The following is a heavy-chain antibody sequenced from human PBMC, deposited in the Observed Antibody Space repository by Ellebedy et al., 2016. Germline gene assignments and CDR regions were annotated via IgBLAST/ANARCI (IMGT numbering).Heavy chain of an antibody. Sequence: SETLSLTXTVSGGSVSNTDYFWSWVRQPPGKGLEWIGYIDYSGSTNYNPSLKSRVTISVDTSKNQFSLKLSSVTAADTAVYYCARKGYCSGGSCYNAFDIWGQGTMVTVSS. J-gene: IGHJ3*02. D-gene: IGHD2-15*01. CDR1: GGSVSNTDYF. V-gene: IGHV4-61*08. CDR3: ARKGYCSGGSCYNAFDI. CDR2: IDYSGST.